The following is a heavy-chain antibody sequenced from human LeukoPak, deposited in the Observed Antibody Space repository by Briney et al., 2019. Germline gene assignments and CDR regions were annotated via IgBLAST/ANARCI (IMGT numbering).Heavy chain of an antibody. V-gene: IGHV5-51*01. CDR2: IYPGDSDT. CDR1: GYSFTIYW. Sequence: GESLKISCKTSGYSFTIYWIGWVRQMPGKGLEWMGIIYPGDSDTRYSPSFQGQVTISADKSISTAYLQWSSLRSEDTAVYYCAREPLDYDSSGYRYYYYYMDVWGKGTTVTVSS. CDR3: AREPLDYDSSGYRYYYYYMDV. D-gene: IGHD3-22*01. J-gene: IGHJ6*03.